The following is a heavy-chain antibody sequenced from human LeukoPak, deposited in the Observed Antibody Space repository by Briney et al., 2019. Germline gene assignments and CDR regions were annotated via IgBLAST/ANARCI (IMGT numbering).Heavy chain of an antibody. CDR1: GFTVSSNY. CDR3: AKERNLEIAVAGTIFDY. J-gene: IGHJ4*02. Sequence: SGGSLRLSCAASGFTVSSNYMSWVRQAPGKGLEWVSVIYSGGSTYYADSVKGRFTISRDNSKNTLYLQMNSLRAEDTAVYYCAKERNLEIAVAGTIFDYWGQGTLVTVSS. D-gene: IGHD6-19*01. V-gene: IGHV3-53*01. CDR2: IYSGGST.